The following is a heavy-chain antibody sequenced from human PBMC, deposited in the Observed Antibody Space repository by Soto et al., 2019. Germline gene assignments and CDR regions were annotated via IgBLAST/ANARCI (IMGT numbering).Heavy chain of an antibody. J-gene: IGHJ4*02. CDR2: ISGSGGSS. V-gene: IGHV3-23*01. CDR1: RFTFNTYS. D-gene: IGHD3-3*01. CDR3: ARKGVAFDY. Sequence: GESLKISCTASRFTFNTYSMNWVRQAPGKGLEWVSAISGSGGSSYYADSVRGRFTISRDNSRNTLYLQMNSLRGEDTAVYYCARKGVAFDYWGQGARVTVPS.